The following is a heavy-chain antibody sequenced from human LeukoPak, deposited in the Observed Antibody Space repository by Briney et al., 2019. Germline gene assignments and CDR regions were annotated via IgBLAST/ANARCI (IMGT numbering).Heavy chain of an antibody. CDR3: ARGLGSRVRGVIMSSQYYYGMDV. V-gene: IGHV4-34*01. J-gene: IGHJ6*04. CDR1: GGSFSGYY. D-gene: IGHD3-10*01. CDR2: INHSGST. Sequence: SETLSLTCAVYGGSFSGYYWSWIRQPPGKGLEWIGEINHSGSTNYNPSLKSRVTISVDTSKNQFSLKLSSVTAADTAVYYCARGLGSRVRGVIMSSQYYYGMDVWGKGTTVTVSS.